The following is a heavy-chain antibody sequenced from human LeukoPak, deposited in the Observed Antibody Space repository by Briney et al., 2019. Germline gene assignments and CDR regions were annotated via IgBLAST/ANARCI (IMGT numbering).Heavy chain of an antibody. CDR2: IKSKSDGGTI. CDR1: GFTFSSTW. J-gene: IGHJ4*02. Sequence: TGVSLRLSCAASGFTFSSTWMNWVRQAPGKGLEWVGRIKSKSDGGTIDYAAPVKGRFTISRDDSKNTLYLQMHSLTTEDTAVYYCATTRTYWGQGTLVTVSS. CDR3: ATTRTY. V-gene: IGHV3-15*07.